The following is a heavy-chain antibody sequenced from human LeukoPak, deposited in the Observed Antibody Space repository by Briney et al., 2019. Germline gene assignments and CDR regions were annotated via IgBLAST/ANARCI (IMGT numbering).Heavy chain of an antibody. CDR1: GGYISSYY. J-gene: IGHJ4*02. CDR2: IYYSGST. Sequence: SETLSLTCTVSGGYISSYYWSWIRQPPGKGLEWIGYIYYSGSTNYNPSLKSRVTISVDTSKNQFSLKLSSVTAADTAVYYCASQHYYDSSGHDYWGQGTLVTVSS. V-gene: IGHV4-59*01. CDR3: ASQHYYDSSGHDY. D-gene: IGHD3-22*01.